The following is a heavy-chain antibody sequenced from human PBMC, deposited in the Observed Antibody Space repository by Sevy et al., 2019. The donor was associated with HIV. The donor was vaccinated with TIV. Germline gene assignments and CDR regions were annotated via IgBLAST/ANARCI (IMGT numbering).Heavy chain of an antibody. J-gene: IGHJ6*02. CDR2: IYPGDSDT. D-gene: IGHD3-10*01. CDR3: ARLPWYYYGSGTHYYYYGMDV. V-gene: IGHV5-51*01. CDR1: GYSFTSYW. Sequence: GESLKISCKGSGYSFTSYWIGWVRQMPGKGLEWMGIIYPGDSDTRYSPSFQGQVTISADKSISTAYLQWSSLKASDTAMYYCARLPWYYYGSGTHYYYYGMDVWGQGTTVTVSS.